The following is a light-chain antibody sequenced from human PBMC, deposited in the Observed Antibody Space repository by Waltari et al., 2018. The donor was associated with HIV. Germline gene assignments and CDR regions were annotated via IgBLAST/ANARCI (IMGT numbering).Light chain of an antibody. CDR3: QTWGTGIRV. Sequence: QLVLTQSPSASASLGASVKLTCTLSSWHISYAIAWHQQQPAKGPRYLMKLNSDGSHSKGDGIPDRFSGSSSGAERYLTISSLQSEDEADYYCQTWGTGIRVFGGGTKLTVL. CDR2: LNSDGSH. CDR1: SWHISYA. V-gene: IGLV4-69*01. J-gene: IGLJ3*02.